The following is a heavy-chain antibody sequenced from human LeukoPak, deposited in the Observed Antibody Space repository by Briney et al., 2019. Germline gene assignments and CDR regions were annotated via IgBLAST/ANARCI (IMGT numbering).Heavy chain of an antibody. CDR2: ISGSGRST. CDR3: ARSPYNWNYGDY. Sequence: GGSLRLSCAASGFTFSSYAMSWVRQAPGKGLEWVSGISGSGRSTNYADSVKGRFTISRDNSKNTLYLQMNSLRAEDTAIYYCARSPYNWNYGDYWGQGTLSPSPQ. D-gene: IGHD1-20*01. J-gene: IGHJ4*02. V-gene: IGHV3-23*01. CDR1: GFTFSSYA.